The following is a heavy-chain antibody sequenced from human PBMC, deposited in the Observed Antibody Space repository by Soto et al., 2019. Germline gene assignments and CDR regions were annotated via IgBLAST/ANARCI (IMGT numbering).Heavy chain of an antibody. Sequence: QVQLVQSGAEVKKPGASVKVSCKASGYTFTSYGISWVRQAPGQGPEWMGWISTNNGNTNYAQKIRGRVTMTTDTSTSRAYMEPRSLRSDDTAVYSCARHTSSWPVDYWGQGTLVTVSS. J-gene: IGHJ4*02. CDR3: ARHTSSWPVDY. D-gene: IGHD6-13*01. V-gene: IGHV1-18*01. CDR2: ISTNNGNT. CDR1: GYTFTSYG.